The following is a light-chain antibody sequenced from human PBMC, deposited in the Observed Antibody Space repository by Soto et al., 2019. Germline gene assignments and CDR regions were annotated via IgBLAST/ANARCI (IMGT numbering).Light chain of an antibody. CDR3: SSYAGSIYV. J-gene: IGLJ1*01. CDR1: SSDVGGYNY. V-gene: IGLV2-8*01. CDR2: EVS. Sequence: QSVLTQPPSASGSPGQSVTISCTGTSSDVGGYNYVSWYQQHPGKAPKLMIYEVSKRPSGVPDRFSGSKSGNTASLTVSGLQAEDEADYYCSSYAGSIYVFGTGTKVTDL.